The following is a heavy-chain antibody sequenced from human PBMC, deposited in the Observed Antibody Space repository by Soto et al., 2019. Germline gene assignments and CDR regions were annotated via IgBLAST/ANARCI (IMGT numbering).Heavy chain of an antibody. J-gene: IGHJ4*02. CDR3: ARDHLGGYFDY. CDR1: GGSFSGCD. D-gene: IGHD2-15*01. Sequence: SETLSLTWAVYGGSFSGCDWSWIRQPPGKGLEWIGEINHSGSTNYNPSLKSRVTISVDTSKNQFSLKLSSVTAADTAVYYCARDHLGGYFDYWGQGTLVTVSS. V-gene: IGHV4-34*01. CDR2: INHSGST.